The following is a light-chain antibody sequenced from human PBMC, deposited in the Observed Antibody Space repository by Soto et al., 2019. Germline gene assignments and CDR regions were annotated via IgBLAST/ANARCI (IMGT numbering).Light chain of an antibody. V-gene: IGLV2-8*01. CDR1: KGDIGVYDF. CDR2: EVV. CDR3: KSYAGSNTYV. J-gene: IGLJ1*01. Sequence: QSPLTQPPSAPGSPGRSVTISCTETKGDIGVYDFVSWYQHHPGKAPRLIIYEVVQRPSGVPDRFSGSKSGNTASLTVSGLQAADEADYFCKSYAGSNTYVFGSGTKVTVL.